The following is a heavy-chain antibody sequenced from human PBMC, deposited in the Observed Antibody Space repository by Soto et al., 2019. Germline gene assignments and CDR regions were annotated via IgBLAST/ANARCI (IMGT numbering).Heavy chain of an antibody. CDR3: ARDPGDYSSSSGRYDYYYGMDV. V-gene: IGHV1-46*01. Sequence: VASVKVSCKASGYTFTSYYMHWVRQAPGQGLEWMGIINPSGGSTSYAQKFQGRVTMTRDTSTSTVYMELSSLRSEDTAVYYCARDPGDYSSSSGRYDYYYGMDVWGQGTTVTVSS. D-gene: IGHD6-6*01. CDR2: INPSGGST. J-gene: IGHJ6*02. CDR1: GYTFTSYY.